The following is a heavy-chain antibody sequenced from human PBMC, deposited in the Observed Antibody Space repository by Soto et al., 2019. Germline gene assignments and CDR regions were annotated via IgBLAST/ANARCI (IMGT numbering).Heavy chain of an antibody. CDR2: ISLYSDGT. Sequence: GASVKVSCKASGVTFNRQDMRWVRQAPGQGLEWLGWISLYSDGTNYAQKFQGRVSMTTDTSTTTAYMELRSLRSDDTAVYYCARVVPGAEAWFGPWGQGTLVTVSS. CDR1: GVTFNRQD. D-gene: IGHD2-2*01. CDR3: ARVVPGAEAWFGP. J-gene: IGHJ5*02. V-gene: IGHV1-18*01.